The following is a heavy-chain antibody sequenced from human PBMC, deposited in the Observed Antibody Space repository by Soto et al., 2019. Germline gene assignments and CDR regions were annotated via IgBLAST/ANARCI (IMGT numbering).Heavy chain of an antibody. CDR1: GGSISSYY. CDR2: IYTSGST. J-gene: IGHJ5*02. V-gene: IGHV4-4*07. Sequence: PSETLSLTCTVSGGSISSYYWSWIRQPAGKGLEWIGRIYTSGSTNYNPSLKSRVTMSVDTSKNQFSLKLSSVTAADTAVYYCASSPAYSSSWYPHFDPWGQGTLVTVSS. CDR3: ASSPAYSSSWYPHFDP. D-gene: IGHD6-13*01.